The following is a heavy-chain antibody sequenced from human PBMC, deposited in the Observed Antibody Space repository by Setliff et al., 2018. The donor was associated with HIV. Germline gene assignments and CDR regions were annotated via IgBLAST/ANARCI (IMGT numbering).Heavy chain of an antibody. CDR2: IIPIFGKT. CDR1: GGTFSTYS. D-gene: IGHD3-9*01. J-gene: IGHJ3*02. Sequence: SVKVSCKGFGGTFSTYSLSWVRQAPGQGLEWMGGIIPIFGKTNYAQKFQGRATITADKSTTTAFMDLSGLRSEDTAVYYCAENRSPSIFSAPTNAFDIWGQGTMVTVS. CDR3: AENRSPSIFSAPTNAFDI. V-gene: IGHV1-69*06.